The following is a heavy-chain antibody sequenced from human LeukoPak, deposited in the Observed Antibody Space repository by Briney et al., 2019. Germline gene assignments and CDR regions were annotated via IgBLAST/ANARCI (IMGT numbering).Heavy chain of an antibody. CDR1: GFSFSSYA. J-gene: IGHJ4*02. D-gene: IGHD2-2*01. Sequence: PGGSLRLSCAASGFSFSSYATSWVRQAPGKGLEWVSSISGSGGSTYYADSVKGRFTISRDNSKNTLSLQMNSLRAEDTAVYFCAKSVGSCNTTSCYSQSNDFWGQGTLVTVSS. CDR2: ISGSGGST. CDR3: AKSVGSCNTTSCYSQSNDF. V-gene: IGHV3-23*01.